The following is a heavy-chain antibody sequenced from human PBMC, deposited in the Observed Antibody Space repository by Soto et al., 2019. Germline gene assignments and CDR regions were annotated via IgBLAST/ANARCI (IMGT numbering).Heavy chain of an antibody. Sequence: SETLSLTCSVPGGAISSYYWSWVRQPAGKGLEWIGRVFSSGSTNYNASLKSRVAMSIDTSKNEVSLTLRSVTAADTAVYYCARVAFSYFGMDVWGPGTTVTVYS. J-gene: IGHJ6*02. CDR2: VFSSGST. CDR3: ARVAFSYFGMDV. CDR1: GGAISSYY. V-gene: IGHV4-4*07. D-gene: IGHD3-3*02.